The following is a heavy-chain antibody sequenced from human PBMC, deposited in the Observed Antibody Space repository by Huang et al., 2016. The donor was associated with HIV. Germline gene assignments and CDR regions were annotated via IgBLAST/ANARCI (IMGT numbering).Heavy chain of an antibody. J-gene: IGHJ3*02. V-gene: IGHV3-30-3*01. D-gene: IGHD3-10*01. Sequence: QVQLVESGGGVVQPGRSLRLSCAASGFTLSDYAIHWVRQAPGKVLEWLALIAYDGNDKFYSDSVGGGFTISRDNFNNTLYLQMNSLRHEDTALYYCARFGKRLPMLRGEDVIGDIWGQGTMVIVSS. CDR3: ARFGKRLPMLRGEDVIGDI. CDR1: GFTLSDYA. CDR2: IAYDGNDK.